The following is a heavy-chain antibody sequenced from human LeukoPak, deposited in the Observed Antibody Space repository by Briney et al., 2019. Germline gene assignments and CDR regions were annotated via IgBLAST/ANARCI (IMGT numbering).Heavy chain of an antibody. J-gene: IGHJ4*02. V-gene: IGHV3-23*01. CDR2: VRGGSGGR. CDR3: ARGNSFTSPYYFDY. Sequence: GGSLRLSCAASGFTFNNYAMTWVRQAPGKGLEWVSTVRGGSGGRYYADSVKGRFTISRDNSKNTLYLQMNSLRDEDTAVYFCARGNSFTSPYYFDYWGQGTLVTVSS. CDR1: GFTFNNYA.